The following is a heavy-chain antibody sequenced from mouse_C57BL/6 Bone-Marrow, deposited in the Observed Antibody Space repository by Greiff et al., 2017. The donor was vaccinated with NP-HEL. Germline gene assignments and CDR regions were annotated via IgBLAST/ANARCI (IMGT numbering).Heavy chain of an antibody. D-gene: IGHD3-1*01. CDR2: IYPGGGYT. CDR1: GYTFTNYW. V-gene: IGHV1-63*01. Sequence: VQLKESGAELVRPGTSVKMSCKASGYTFTNYWIGWVKQRPGHGLEWIGDIYPGGGYTNYNEKFKGKATLTADKSSSTAYMQFSSLTSEDSAIYYCARLSGLLYFDYWGQGTTLTVSS. J-gene: IGHJ2*01. CDR3: ARLSGLLYFDY.